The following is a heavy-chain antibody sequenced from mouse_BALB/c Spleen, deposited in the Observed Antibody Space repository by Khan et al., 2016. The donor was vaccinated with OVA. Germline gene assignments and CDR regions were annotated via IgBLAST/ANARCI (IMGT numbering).Heavy chain of an antibody. CDR1: GYTFTNYG. CDR3: TRPPHFSYVLVC. CDR2: ISSYTGEP. J-gene: IGHJ4*01. Sequence: QIQLVQSGPELKKPGETVKISCKASGYTFTNYGMNWVKQAPGKALKWMGWISSYTGEPTYADDFKGRFAFSLETSASTAYLQINNLKNEDTATYFCTRPPHFSYVLVCWGQRNSGTVPS. V-gene: IGHV9-3-1*01.